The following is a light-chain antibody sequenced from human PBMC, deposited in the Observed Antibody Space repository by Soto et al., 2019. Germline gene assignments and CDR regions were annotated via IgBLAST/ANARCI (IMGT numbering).Light chain of an antibody. J-gene: IGKJ1*01. CDR2: GAS. CDR3: QQYGSSGT. Sequence: DIVLTQSPATLSLSPGQRATLSCRASQNFSNYLAWYQQKPGQAPRLLIYGASNRATGIPDRFSGSGSGTDFTLTISRLEPEDFAVYYCQQYGSSGTFGQGTKVDIK. CDR1: QNFSNY. V-gene: IGKV3-20*01.